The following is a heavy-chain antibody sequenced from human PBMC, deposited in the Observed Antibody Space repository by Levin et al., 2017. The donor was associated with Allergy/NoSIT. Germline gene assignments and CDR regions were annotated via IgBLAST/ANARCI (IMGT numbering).Heavy chain of an antibody. J-gene: IGHJ4*02. CDR1: GYTFTGYY. CDR3: AREPPYDSSGYPVPNAVWLDY. CDR2: INPNSGGT. D-gene: IGHD3-22*01. V-gene: IGHV1-2*02. Sequence: GESLKISCKASGYTFTGYYMHWVRQAPGQGLEWMGWINPNSGGTNYAQKFQAMVTMTRDTSISTAYMELSRLRSDDTAVYYCAREPPYDSSGYPVPNAVWLDYWGQGTLGNVSS.